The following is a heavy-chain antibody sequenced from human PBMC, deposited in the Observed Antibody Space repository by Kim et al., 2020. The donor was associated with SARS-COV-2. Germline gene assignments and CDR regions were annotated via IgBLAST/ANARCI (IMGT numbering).Heavy chain of an antibody. V-gene: IGHV3-23*01. D-gene: IGHD3-22*01. CDR3: AKSDPYYYDSSGYYYPLDY. Sequence: GRFTISRDNSKSTLYLQMNSLRAEDTAVYYCAKSDPYYYDSSGYYYPLDYWGQGTLVTVSS. J-gene: IGHJ4*02.